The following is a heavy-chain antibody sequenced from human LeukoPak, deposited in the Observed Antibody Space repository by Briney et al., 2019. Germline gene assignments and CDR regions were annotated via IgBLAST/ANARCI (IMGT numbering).Heavy chain of an antibody. J-gene: IGHJ6*03. Sequence: SETLSLICTVSGVSISSDYWSWTRQPPGQGLEWIGYIYAGGNTNYNPSLKSRVTISIDTSKNQFSLKLSSVTAADTAVYYCGRDALVGYFSYYSMDVWGKGTTVTVSS. V-gene: IGHV4-59*01. CDR3: GRDALVGYFSYYSMDV. CDR2: IYAGGNT. D-gene: IGHD2-15*01. CDR1: GVSISSDY.